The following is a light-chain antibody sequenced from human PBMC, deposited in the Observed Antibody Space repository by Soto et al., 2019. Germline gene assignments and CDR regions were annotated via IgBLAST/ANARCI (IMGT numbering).Light chain of an antibody. Sequence: SYELTQPPSVSVAPGKTARITWGGNNIGSKSVHWYQQKPGQAPVLVIYYDSDRPSGIPERFSGSNSGNTATLTISRVEAGDEADDYCQVWDSSSDHPVFGGGTKLTVL. CDR3: QVWDSSSDHPV. CDR1: NIGSKS. J-gene: IGLJ3*02. CDR2: YDS. V-gene: IGLV3-21*04.